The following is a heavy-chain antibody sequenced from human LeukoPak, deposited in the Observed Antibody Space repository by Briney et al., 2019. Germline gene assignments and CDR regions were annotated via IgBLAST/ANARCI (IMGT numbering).Heavy chain of an antibody. CDR1: GFIFCSYG. CDR2: IYTDGTGT. D-gene: IGHD1-14*01. V-gene: IGHV3-23*03. Sequence: PGGSLGLSCAASGFIFCSYGLNWVRQAPGKGLEWVSGIYTDGTGTYYADSVKGRFTISRDNSKNTLYLQMDSLRADDTAMYYCAKNAGGILRALHYWGQGTLVSVSS. CDR3: AKNAGGILRALHY. J-gene: IGHJ4*02.